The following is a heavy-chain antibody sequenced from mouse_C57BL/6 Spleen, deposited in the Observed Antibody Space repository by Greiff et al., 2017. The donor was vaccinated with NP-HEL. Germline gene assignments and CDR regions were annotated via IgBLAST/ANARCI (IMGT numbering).Heavy chain of an antibody. CDR1: GYAFTNYL. J-gene: IGHJ1*03. CDR2: INPGSGGT. V-gene: IGHV1-54*01. Sequence: QVQLQQSGAELVRPGTSVKVSCKASGYAFTNYLIEWVKQRPGQGLEWIGVINPGSGGTNYNEKFKGKATLTADKSSSTAYMQLSSLTSEDSAVYFCEREDGNWYFDVWGTGTTVTVSS. D-gene: IGHD2-3*01. CDR3: EREDGNWYFDV.